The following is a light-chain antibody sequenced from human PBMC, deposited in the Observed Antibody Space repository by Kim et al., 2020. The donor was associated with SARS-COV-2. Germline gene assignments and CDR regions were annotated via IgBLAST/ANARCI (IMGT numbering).Light chain of an antibody. CDR3: AAWDDSLSGPWV. V-gene: IGLV1-47*01. J-gene: IGLJ3*02. Sequence: QRVTLSCSGSSSNIGSNYVYWYQQLPGTAPKLLIYRNNQRPSGVPDRFSGSKSGTSASLAISGLRSEDEADYYCAAWDDSLSGPWVFGGGTQLTVL. CDR2: RNN. CDR1: SSNIGSNY.